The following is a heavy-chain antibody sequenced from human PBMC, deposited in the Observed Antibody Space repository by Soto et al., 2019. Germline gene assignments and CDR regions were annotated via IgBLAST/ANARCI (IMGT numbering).Heavy chain of an antibody. CDR3: ARAPNEGYSSSVYYYGMDV. CDR2: INPSGGST. J-gene: IGHJ6*02. V-gene: IGHV1-46*01. Sequence: ASVKVSCKASGYTFTSYYMHWLRQAPGQGLEWMGIINPSGGSTSYAQKFQGRVTMTRDTSTSTVYMELSSLRSEDTAVYYCARAPNEGYSSSVYYYGMDVWGQGTTVTVSS. CDR1: GYTFTSYY. D-gene: IGHD6-6*01.